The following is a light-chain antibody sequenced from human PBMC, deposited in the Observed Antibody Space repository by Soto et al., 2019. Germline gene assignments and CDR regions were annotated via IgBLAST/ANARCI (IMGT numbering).Light chain of an antibody. CDR3: QQRSNWPPT. CDR1: HTVANF. J-gene: IGKJ4*01. Sequence: DTVLIQSPATPSLSPGERATLSCRASHTVANFLAWYQHKAGQAPRLLIYDVSNRATGIPARFSGSGSGTDFTLTISSLEPDDFAVYYCQQRSNWPPTFGGGTNVEIK. CDR2: DVS. V-gene: IGKV3-11*01.